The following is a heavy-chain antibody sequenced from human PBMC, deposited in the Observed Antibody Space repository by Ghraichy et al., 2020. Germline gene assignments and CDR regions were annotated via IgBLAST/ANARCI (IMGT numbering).Heavy chain of an antibody. J-gene: IGHJ6*02. CDR1: GGTFSSYA. D-gene: IGHD2-2*01. CDR3: ARDRNVVVPAALYYYGMDV. V-gene: IGHV1-69*06. CDR2: FIPIFGTA. Sequence: SVKVSCKASGGTFSSYAISWVRQAPGQGLEWMGGFIPIFGTANYAQKFQGRVTITADKSTSTAYMELSSLRSEDTTVYYCARDRNVVVPAALYYYGMDVWGQGTTVTVSS.